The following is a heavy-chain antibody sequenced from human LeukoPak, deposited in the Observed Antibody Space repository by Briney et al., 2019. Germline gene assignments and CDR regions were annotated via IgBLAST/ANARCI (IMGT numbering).Heavy chain of an antibody. J-gene: IGHJ4*02. CDR1: GFTFSRYW. CDR3: ARDGWSPDY. Sequence: GGSLRLSCAASGFTFSRYWMSWVRQAPGKGLEWGANIKQDGSEKYYVDSVKGRFTISRDNAKNSLYLQMNSLRAEDTAVYYCARDGWSPDYWGQGTLVTVSS. V-gene: IGHV3-7*01. CDR2: IKQDGSEK.